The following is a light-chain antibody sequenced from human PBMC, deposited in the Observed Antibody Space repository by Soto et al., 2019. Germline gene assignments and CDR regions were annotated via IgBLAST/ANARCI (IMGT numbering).Light chain of an antibody. J-gene: IGKJ1*01. V-gene: IGKV3-11*01. CDR3: QQRSNWPIT. CDR1: QSVSTN. CDR2: GAS. Sequence: EIVMTQSPAILSVSPGERATLSCRASQSVSTNLAWFQQKPGQTPRLLFNGASTRATGIPARFSGSGSGTDFTLTISSLEPEDFAVYYCQQRSNWPITFGQGTKVDIK.